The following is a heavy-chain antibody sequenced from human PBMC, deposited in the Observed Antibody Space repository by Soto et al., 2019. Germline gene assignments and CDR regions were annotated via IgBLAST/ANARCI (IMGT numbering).Heavy chain of an antibody. V-gene: IGHV4-4*02. CDR1: GGSISTSNL. D-gene: IGHD6-13*01. J-gene: IGHJ4*02. CDR3: ARSPRSIAAGGIDY. CDR2: IYHRGST. Sequence: QVQLQESGPGLVKPSGTLSLTCAVSGGSISTSNLWTWVRQPPGKGLEWIGEIYHRGSTNYNPSLKSRATISVDKSKNQFSLKLNSVPAADTAVYYCARSPRSIAAGGIDYWGQGFLVTVSS.